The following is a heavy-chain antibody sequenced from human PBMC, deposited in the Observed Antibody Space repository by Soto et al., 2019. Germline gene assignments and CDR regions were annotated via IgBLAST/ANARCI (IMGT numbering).Heavy chain of an antibody. CDR2: ISAYNGNT. CDR3: ARDCKGDCYAEYFFDY. Sequence: ASVKVSCKASGYTFTSYGISWVRQAPGQGLEWMGWISAYNGNTNYAQKLQGRGTLTTDTSTSTAYMELRSLRSDDTAVYYCARDCKGDCYAEYFFDYWGQGTLVTVSS. D-gene: IGHD2-21*02. J-gene: IGHJ4*02. CDR1: GYTFTSYG. V-gene: IGHV1-18*01.